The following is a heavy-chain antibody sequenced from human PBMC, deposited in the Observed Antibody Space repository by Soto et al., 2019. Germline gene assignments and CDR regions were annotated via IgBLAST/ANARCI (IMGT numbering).Heavy chain of an antibody. D-gene: IGHD2-2*02. CDR3: ARSHPTRARYQLLYDYYYGMDV. CDR2: IIPIFGTA. V-gene: IGHV1-69*13. Sequence: SVKVSCKASGGTFSSYAISWVRQAPGQGLEWMGGIIPIFGTANYAQKFQGRVTITADESTSTAYMELSSLRSEDTAVYYCARSHPTRARYQLLYDYYYGMDVWGQGTTVTVSS. CDR1: GGTFSSYA. J-gene: IGHJ6*02.